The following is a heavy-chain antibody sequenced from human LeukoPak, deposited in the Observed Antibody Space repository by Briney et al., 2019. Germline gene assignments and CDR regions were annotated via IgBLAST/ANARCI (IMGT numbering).Heavy chain of an antibody. CDR1: GFTFSSYA. J-gene: IGHJ4*02. D-gene: IGHD4-23*01. V-gene: IGHV3-30-3*02. CDR3: AKPMGDYGGFFDY. Sequence: GRSLRLSCAASGFTFSSYAMHWVRQAPGKGLEWVAVISYDGSNKYYADSVKGRFTISRDNSKNTLYLQMNSLRAEDTAVYYCAKPMGDYGGFFDYWGQGTLVTVSS. CDR2: ISYDGSNK.